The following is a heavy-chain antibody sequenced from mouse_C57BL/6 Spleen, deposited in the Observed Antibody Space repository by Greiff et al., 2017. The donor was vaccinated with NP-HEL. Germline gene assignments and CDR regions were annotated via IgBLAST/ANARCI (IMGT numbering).Heavy chain of an antibody. D-gene: IGHD4-1*01. Sequence: VQRVESGAELVRPGASVTLSCKASGYTFTDYEMHWVKQTPVHGLEWIGAIDPETGGTAYNQKFKGKAILTADKSSSTAYMELRSLTSEDSAVYYCTRSWGAYWGQGTLVTVSA. V-gene: IGHV1-15*01. CDR1: GYTFTDYE. CDR2: IDPETGGT. CDR3: TRSWGAY. J-gene: IGHJ3*01.